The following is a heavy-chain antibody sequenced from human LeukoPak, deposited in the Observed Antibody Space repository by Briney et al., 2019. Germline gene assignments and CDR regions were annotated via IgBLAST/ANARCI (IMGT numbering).Heavy chain of an antibody. CDR1: GLTFSSYW. Sequence: SGGSLRLSCAVSGLTFSSYWMNWVRQAPGKGLEWVANIKQDGSEKYYVDSVKGRFTISRDNAKNSLYLQMNSLRAEDTAVYYCARGGGPTVTTCWGQGTLVTVSS. V-gene: IGHV3-7*01. J-gene: IGHJ4*02. CDR2: IKQDGSEK. CDR3: ARGGGPTVTTC. D-gene: IGHD4-17*01.